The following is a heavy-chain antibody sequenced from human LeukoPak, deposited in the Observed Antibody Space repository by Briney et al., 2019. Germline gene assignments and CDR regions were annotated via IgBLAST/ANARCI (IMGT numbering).Heavy chain of an antibody. J-gene: IGHJ2*01. CDR1: GGSISSSNW. CDR3: ASRRMGGWYFDL. Sequence: PSETLSLTCAVSGGSISSSNWWNWVRQPPGKGLEWIGEIYHSGTTNYNPSLKSRVTVSVDTSKNQFSLKLNSVTAADPAVYYCASRRMGGWYFDLWGRGTLVTVSS. D-gene: IGHD1-26*01. CDR2: IYHSGTT. V-gene: IGHV4-4*02.